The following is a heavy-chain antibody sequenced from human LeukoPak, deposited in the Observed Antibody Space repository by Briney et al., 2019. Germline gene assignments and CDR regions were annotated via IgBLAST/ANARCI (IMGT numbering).Heavy chain of an antibody. V-gene: IGHV3-74*01. CDR2: IKSDGSST. CDR1: GLTFSRYW. J-gene: IGHJ4*02. D-gene: IGHD1-26*01. CDR3: VRDNMSYNFDC. Sequence: GGSLRLSCAASGLTFSRYWMHWVRQAPGKGLVWVSCIKSDGSSTSIADSAKGRFTISRDNAKNTVYLQMNSLRAEDTAVYYCVRDNMSYNFDCWGQGTLVTVSS.